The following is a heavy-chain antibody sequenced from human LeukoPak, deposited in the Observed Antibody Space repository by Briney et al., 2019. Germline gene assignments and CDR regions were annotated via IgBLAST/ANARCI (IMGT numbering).Heavy chain of an antibody. CDR3: ARQLGYCSDGTCYFDS. CDR1: GFTFKSYA. D-gene: IGHD2-15*01. CDR2: LSGSGGSP. J-gene: IGHJ4*02. Sequence: GGSLRLSCAASGFTFKSYAMSWVRQAPGKGLEWVSALSGSGGSPYDADAVKGRFIISRDNSKNTLYLRMNSLRAEDTAIYYCARQLGYCSDGTCYFDSWGQGTLVTVTS. V-gene: IGHV3-23*01.